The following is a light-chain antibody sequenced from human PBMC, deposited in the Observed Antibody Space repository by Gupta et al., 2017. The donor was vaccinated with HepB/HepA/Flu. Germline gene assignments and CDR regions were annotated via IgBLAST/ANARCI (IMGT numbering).Light chain of an antibody. Sequence: QSVLTQPPSASGTPGQRVTISCSGATSNLGTNTVSWYQQFPGTAPKVLIYSNNQRPSGVPDRFSGSKSGTSASLAISGLQSEDEADYYCASWDDSLNGRVFGGGTKVTV. V-gene: IGLV1-44*01. J-gene: IGLJ3*02. CDR1: TSNLGTNT. CDR3: ASWDDSLNGRV. CDR2: SNN.